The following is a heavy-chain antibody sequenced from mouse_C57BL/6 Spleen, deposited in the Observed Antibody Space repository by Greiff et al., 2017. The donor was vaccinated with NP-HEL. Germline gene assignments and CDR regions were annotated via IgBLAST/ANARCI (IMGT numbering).Heavy chain of an antibody. CDR1: GFSLSTSGMG. CDR2: IYWDDDK. D-gene: IGHD1-1*01. V-gene: IGHV8-12*01. Sequence: QVTLKESGPGILQSSQTLSLTCSFSGFSLSTSGMGVSWIRQPSGKGLEWLAHIYWDDDKRYNPSLKSRLTISKDTSRNQVFLKITSVDTADTATYYCARSYGSSEDYAMDYWGQGTSVTVSS. CDR3: ARSYGSSEDYAMDY. J-gene: IGHJ4*01.